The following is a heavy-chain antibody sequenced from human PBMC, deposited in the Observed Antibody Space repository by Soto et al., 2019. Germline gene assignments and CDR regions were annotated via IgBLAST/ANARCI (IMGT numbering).Heavy chain of an antibody. V-gene: IGHV3-48*01. D-gene: IGHD2-15*01. Sequence: GGSMRLSCAACGFTFSSYSMNWVRPDPGKGLEWVSYISSSSSTIYYADSVKGRFTISRDNAKNSLYLQMNSLRAEDTAVYYCARGRGYCSGGSCFQADYMDVWGKGTTVTVSS. CDR3: ARGRGYCSGGSCFQADYMDV. J-gene: IGHJ6*03. CDR1: GFTFSSYS. CDR2: ISSSSSTI.